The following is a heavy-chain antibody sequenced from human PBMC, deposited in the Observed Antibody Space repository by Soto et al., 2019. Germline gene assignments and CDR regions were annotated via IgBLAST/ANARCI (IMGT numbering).Heavy chain of an antibody. CDR1: GFTFSSYG. V-gene: IGHV3-33*01. CDR2: IWYGGSNK. D-gene: IGHD6-13*01. CDR3: ARIGGWQQLDLDFDY. J-gene: IGHJ4*02. Sequence: QVQLVESGGGVVQPGRSLRLSCAASGFTFSSYGMHWVRQAPGKGLERVAVIWYGGSNKYYADSVKGRFTISRDNSKNTLYLEMNSLRAEDTAVYYCARIGGWQQLDLDFDYWGQGTLVTVSS.